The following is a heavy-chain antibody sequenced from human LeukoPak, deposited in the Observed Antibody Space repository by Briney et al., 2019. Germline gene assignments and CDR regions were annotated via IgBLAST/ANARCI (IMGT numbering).Heavy chain of an antibody. D-gene: IGHD6-13*01. CDR1: GFTFSSYE. J-gene: IGHJ5*02. V-gene: IGHV3-48*03. CDR2: ISSSGSTI. Sequence: GGSLRLSCAASGFTFSSYEMNWVRQAPGKGLEWVSYISSSGSTIYYADSVKGRFTISRDNAKNSLYLQMNSLRAEDTAVYYCARDFRIIAAGRNWFDPWGQGTLVTVSS. CDR3: ARDFRIIAAGRNWFDP.